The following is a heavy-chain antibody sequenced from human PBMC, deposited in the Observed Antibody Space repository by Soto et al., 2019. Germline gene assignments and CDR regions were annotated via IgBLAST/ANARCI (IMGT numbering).Heavy chain of an antibody. V-gene: IGHV4-59*08. CDR3: ARHLTGNLNLNHYYYYYMDV. CDR2: IYYSGST. J-gene: IGHJ6*03. Sequence: SETLSLTCTVSRGSISSYYWSWIRQPPEKELEWIGYIYYSGSTNYNPSLKSRVTISVDTSKNQFSLKLSSVTAADTAVYYCARHLTGNLNLNHYYYYYMDVWGKGTSVTVSS. CDR1: RGSISSYY. D-gene: IGHD1-20*01.